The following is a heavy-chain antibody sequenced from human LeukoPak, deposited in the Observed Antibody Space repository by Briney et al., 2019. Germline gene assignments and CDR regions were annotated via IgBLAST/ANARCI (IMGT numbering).Heavy chain of an antibody. Sequence: GSLRLSCAASGFTVSSNYMSWVRQAPGEGLEWIGEINHSGSTNYNPSLKSRVTISVDTSKNQFSLKLSSVTAADTAVYYCARHPTYYYGSGSPYLDYWGQGTLVTVSS. V-gene: IGHV4-34*01. CDR2: INHSGST. D-gene: IGHD3-10*01. J-gene: IGHJ4*02. CDR1: GFTVSSNY. CDR3: ARHPTYYYGSGSPYLDY.